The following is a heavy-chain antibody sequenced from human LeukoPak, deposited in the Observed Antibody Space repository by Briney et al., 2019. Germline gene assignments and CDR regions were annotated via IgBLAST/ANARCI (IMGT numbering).Heavy chain of an antibody. V-gene: IGHV1-2*02. CDR3: ARAFCYGAAAGTFGY. CDR1: GYTFTGYY. Sequence: ASVKVSCKASGYTFTGYYMYWVRQAPGQGLEWMGWINPNSGGTNYAQKFQGRVTMTRDTSISTAYMELSRLRSDDTAVYYCARAFCYGAAAGTFGYWGQGTLVTVSS. CDR2: INPNSGGT. D-gene: IGHD6-13*01. J-gene: IGHJ4*02.